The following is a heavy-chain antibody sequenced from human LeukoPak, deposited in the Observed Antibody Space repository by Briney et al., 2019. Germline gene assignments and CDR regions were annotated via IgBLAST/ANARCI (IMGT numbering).Heavy chain of an antibody. J-gene: IGHJ3*02. CDR2: ISSSSSYI. D-gene: IGHD3-10*01. V-gene: IGHV3-21*01. Sequence: GGSLRLSCAASGFTFSSYSMNWVRQAPGKGLEWVSSISSSSSYIYYADSVKGRFTISRDNAKNSLYLQMNSLRAEDTAVYYCAREGSTSKVAFDIWGQGTMVTVSS. CDR3: AREGSTSKVAFDI. CDR1: GFTFSSYS.